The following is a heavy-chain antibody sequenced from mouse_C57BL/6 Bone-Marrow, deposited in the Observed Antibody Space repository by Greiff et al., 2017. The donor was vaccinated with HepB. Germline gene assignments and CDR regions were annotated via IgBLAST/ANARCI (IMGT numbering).Heavy chain of an antibody. J-gene: IGHJ2*01. V-gene: IGHV5-4*01. D-gene: IGHD1-1*01. Sequence: LVESGGGLVKPVGSLKLSCAASGFTFSSYAMSWVRQTPEKRLEWVATISDGGSYTYYPDIVKGRFTISRDNAKNNLYLQMSHLKSEDTAMYYCARGPLYYGYYFDYWGQGTTLTVSS. CDR2: ISDGGSYT. CDR1: GFTFSSYA. CDR3: ARGPLYYGYYFDY.